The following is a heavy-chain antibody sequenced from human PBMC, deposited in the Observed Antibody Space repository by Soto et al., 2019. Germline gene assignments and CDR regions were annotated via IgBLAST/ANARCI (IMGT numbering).Heavy chain of an antibody. V-gene: IGHV4-59*01. Sequence: SETLSLTCTVSSDSISSYYWSWIRQPPGKRLEWIGYISYSGSTDYDPSLKSRVTISGDTSKNQFSLKVSSVTAADTAVYYCARGTSWQLPFDYWGQGTLVTVSS. CDR2: ISYSGST. D-gene: IGHD6-13*01. J-gene: IGHJ4*02. CDR1: SDSISSYY. CDR3: ARGTSWQLPFDY.